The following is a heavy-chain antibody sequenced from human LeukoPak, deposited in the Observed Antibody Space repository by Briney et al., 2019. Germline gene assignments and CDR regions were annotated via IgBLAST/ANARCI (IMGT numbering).Heavy chain of an antibody. V-gene: IGHV3-33*01. D-gene: IGHD1-7*01. CDR3: ARGGTGTTFLDY. CDR2: IWYDGSNK. CDR1: GFTFRSYG. J-gene: IGHJ4*02. Sequence: PGGSLRLSCAASGFTFRSYGMHWVRQAPGKGLEWVAFIWYDGSNKYYADSVKGRFTISRDNAKNTLYLQMNSLRAEDTAVYYCARGGTGTTFLDYWGQGTLVTVSS.